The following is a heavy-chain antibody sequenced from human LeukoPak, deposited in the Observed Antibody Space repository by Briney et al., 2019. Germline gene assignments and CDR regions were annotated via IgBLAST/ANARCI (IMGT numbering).Heavy chain of an antibody. Sequence: GVSLRLSCAASGFTFSSYAMHWVRQAPGKGLECVSLIYSGGSTYYADSVKGRFTISRDNSKNTLYLQMSSLRAEDTAVYYCARGASGYHNTGGQGTLVTVSS. CDR1: GFTFSSYA. D-gene: IGHD5-12*01. V-gene: IGHV3-66*01. CDR2: IYSGGST. CDR3: ARGASGYHNT. J-gene: IGHJ4*02.